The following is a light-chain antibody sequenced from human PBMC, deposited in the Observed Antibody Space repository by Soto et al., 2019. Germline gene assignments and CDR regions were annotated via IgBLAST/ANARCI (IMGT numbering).Light chain of an antibody. V-gene: IGLV1-40*01. Sequence: QSVLTQPPSVSGAPGQRVTISCTGSSSNIGARYDVHWYQQLPGTAPKLLIYGNSNRPSGVPDRFSGSKSGTSASLAITGLQAEDEADYYCQSYDCSLSGSVFGGGTKLTVL. CDR1: SSNIGARYD. CDR2: GNS. J-gene: IGLJ2*01. CDR3: QSYDCSLSGSV.